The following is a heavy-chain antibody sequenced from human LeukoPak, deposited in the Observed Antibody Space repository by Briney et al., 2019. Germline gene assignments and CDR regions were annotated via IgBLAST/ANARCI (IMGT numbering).Heavy chain of an antibody. D-gene: IGHD3-10*01. J-gene: IGHJ6*02. CDR3: AKERREAITNSYYYGMDV. Sequence: GASVKVSCKASGYTFTSYYMHWVRQAPGQGLEWMGIINPSGGSTGYAQKFQGRVTMTRDTSTSTVYMELSSLRSEDTAVYYCAKERREAITNSYYYGMDVWGQGTTVTVSS. CDR2: INPSGGST. CDR1: GYTFTSYY. V-gene: IGHV1-46*01.